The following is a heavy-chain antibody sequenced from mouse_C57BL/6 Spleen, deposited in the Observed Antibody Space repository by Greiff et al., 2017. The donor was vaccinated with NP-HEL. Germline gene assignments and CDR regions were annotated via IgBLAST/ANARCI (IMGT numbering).Heavy chain of an antibody. CDR3: ARGEGLRYAMDY. Sequence: EVQGVESGGGLVKPGGSLKLSCAASGFTFSSYAMSWVRQTPEKRLEWVATISDGGSYTYYPDNVQGRFTISRDNAKNNLYLQMSHLKSEDTAMYYCARGEGLRYAMDYWGQGTSVTVSS. D-gene: IGHD2-4*01. V-gene: IGHV5-4*01. CDR1: GFTFSSYA. J-gene: IGHJ4*01. CDR2: ISDGGSYT.